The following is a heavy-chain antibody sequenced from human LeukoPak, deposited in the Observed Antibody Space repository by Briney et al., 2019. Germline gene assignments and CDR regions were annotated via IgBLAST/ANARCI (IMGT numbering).Heavy chain of an antibody. CDR3: ARVPTGIAARSRHQGYVFDP. Sequence: ASVKVSCKASGYTFTSYDINWVRQATGQGLEWMGWMNPNSGNTGYAQKFQGRVTMTRNTSISTAYTELSSLRSEDTAVYYCARVPTGIAARSRHQGYVFDPWGQGTLVTVSS. V-gene: IGHV1-8*01. CDR1: GYTFTSYD. D-gene: IGHD6-13*01. J-gene: IGHJ5*02. CDR2: MNPNSGNT.